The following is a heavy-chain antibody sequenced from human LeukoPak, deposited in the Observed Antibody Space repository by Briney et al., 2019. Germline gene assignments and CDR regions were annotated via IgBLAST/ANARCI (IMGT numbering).Heavy chain of an antibody. V-gene: IGHV3-23*01. CDR3: AKNGDRGAYCTGGTCYPYFYYYMDV. CDR2: ISGSGSST. CDR1: GFTFSSYA. D-gene: IGHD2-15*01. Sequence: PGGSLRLSCAASGFTFSSYAMSWVRQAPGKGLEWVSVISGSGSSTYYADSVKGRFTISRDNSKNTLYLQMNSLRAEDTAVYYCAKNGDRGAYCTGGTCYPYFYYYMDVWGKGTTVTI. J-gene: IGHJ6*03.